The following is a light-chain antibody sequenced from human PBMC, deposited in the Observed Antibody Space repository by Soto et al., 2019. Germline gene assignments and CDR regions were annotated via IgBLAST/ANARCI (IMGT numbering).Light chain of an antibody. CDR1: QSVLYSSNNKNY. Sequence: DIVMTQSPDSLGVSLGERATINCKSSQSVLYSSNNKNYLAWYQQKPGQPPKLLIYWASTRESGVPDRFSGSGSGTDFTLTISSLQAEDVAVYYCQQYYRPWTFGQGTKVEIK. J-gene: IGKJ1*01. V-gene: IGKV4-1*01. CDR2: WAS. CDR3: QQYYRPWT.